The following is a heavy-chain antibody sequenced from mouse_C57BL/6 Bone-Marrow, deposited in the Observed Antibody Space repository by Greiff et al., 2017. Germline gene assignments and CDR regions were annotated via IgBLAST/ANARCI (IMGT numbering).Heavy chain of an antibody. CDR3: ARGYYGYGLAY. J-gene: IGHJ3*01. V-gene: IGHV1-81*01. CDR1: GYTFTSYG. Sequence: VQLQESGAELARPGASVKLSCKASGYTFTSYGISWVKQRTGQGLEWIGEIYPRSGNTYYNEKFKGKATLTADKSSSTAYMELRSLTSEDSAVYFCARGYYGYGLAYWGQGTLVTVSA. CDR2: IYPRSGNT. D-gene: IGHD2-2*01.